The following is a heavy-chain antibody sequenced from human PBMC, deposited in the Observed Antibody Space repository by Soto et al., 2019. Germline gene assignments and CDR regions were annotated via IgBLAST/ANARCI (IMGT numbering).Heavy chain of an antibody. CDR1: GGTLSDHG. Sequence: QVQLEQSGAEVKKPGSSVKISCKASGGTLSDHGVSWLRQAPGQGLEWVGGTIPVFNTAKYAPKFQGRVTIAADKSTNIAYMELGSLRSDDTGMYFCARDFVRGNSFGSEAFDIWGQGTMIIVSS. CDR3: ARDFVRGNSFGSEAFDI. J-gene: IGHJ3*02. D-gene: IGHD3-3*01. CDR2: TIPVFNTA. V-gene: IGHV1-69*06.